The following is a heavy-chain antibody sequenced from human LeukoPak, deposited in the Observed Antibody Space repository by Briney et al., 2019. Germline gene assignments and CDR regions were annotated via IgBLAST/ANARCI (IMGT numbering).Heavy chain of an antibody. J-gene: IGHJ3*02. CDR3: ANYYYDSIGAFDI. CDR2: INPNSGGT. D-gene: IGHD3-22*01. Sequence: ASVKVSCKASGYAFTGYYVHWVRQAPGQGLEWMGWINPNSGGTNYAQKFQGRVTMTRDTSISTAYMELSRLRSDDTAVYYCANYYYDSIGAFDIWGQGTMVTVSS. V-gene: IGHV1-2*02. CDR1: GYAFTGYY.